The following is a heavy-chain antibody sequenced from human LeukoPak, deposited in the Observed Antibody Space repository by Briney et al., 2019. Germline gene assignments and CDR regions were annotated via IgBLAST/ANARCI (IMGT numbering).Heavy chain of an antibody. CDR3: ASAYYDSGNTGH. D-gene: IGHD3-10*01. V-gene: IGHV3-30*02. CDR2: IQNDGSYK. CDR1: GFTFSSYG. J-gene: IGHJ4*02. Sequence: SGGSLRLSCVASGFTFSSYGMHWVRQTPGKGLEWGAAIQNDGSYKHYADSVKGRFTISRDNFKNTLYLQMSSLRAEDTAVYYCASAYYDSGNTGHWGQGTLVTVSS.